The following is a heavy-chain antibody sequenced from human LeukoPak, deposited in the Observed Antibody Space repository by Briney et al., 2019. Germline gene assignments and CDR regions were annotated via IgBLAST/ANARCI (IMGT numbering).Heavy chain of an antibody. Sequence: SQTLSLTCAISGDSVSSNSAAWNWIRQSPSRGLEWLGRTYYRSKWYNDYAVSVKSRITINPDTSKNQFSLQLNSVTPEDTAVYYCARALTTTIIVTHVVEMATIAHFDYWGQGTLVTVSS. CDR1: GDSVSSNSAA. V-gene: IGHV6-1*01. D-gene: IGHD5-24*01. CDR2: TYYRSKWYN. J-gene: IGHJ4*02. CDR3: ARALTTTIIVTHVVEMATIAHFDY.